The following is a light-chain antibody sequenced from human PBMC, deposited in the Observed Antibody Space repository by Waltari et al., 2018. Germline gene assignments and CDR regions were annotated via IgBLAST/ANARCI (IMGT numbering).Light chain of an antibody. Sequence: QSALTQPASVSGSPGQSITISCMGTSNDIGAYNFVSWYQQHPVKAPKLLIYDVSMRPSGVSNRFSGSKSGNTASLTIAGLQAEDEADYYCCSYVGGGTLIFGGGTNVTVL. CDR1: SNDIGAYNF. CDR2: DVS. J-gene: IGLJ2*01. CDR3: CSYVGGGTLI. V-gene: IGLV2-23*02.